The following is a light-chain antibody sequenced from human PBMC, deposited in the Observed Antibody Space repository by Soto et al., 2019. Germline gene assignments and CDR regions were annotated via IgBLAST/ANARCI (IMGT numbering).Light chain of an antibody. CDR2: QDT. CDR1: KLGDKY. Sequence: SYELTQPPSVSVSPGQTASITCSGDKLGDKYVCWYQQKPGQSPVVVIYQDTKRPSGIPDRFSGSNSGNTATLTISGTQALDEADYYCQAWDSSTAHVVFGGGTKLTVL. J-gene: IGLJ2*01. V-gene: IGLV3-1*01. CDR3: QAWDSSTAHVV.